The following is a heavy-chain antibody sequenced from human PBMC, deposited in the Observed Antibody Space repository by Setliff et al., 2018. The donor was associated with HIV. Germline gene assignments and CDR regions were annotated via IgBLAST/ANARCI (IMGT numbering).Heavy chain of an antibody. D-gene: IGHD2-15*01. Sequence: ASVKVSCKASGGTFSASGFSWVRQAPGQGLEWMGGIIPIFNTANYAQKFQGRVTITADESTSTAYMELSSLGSEDTAVYYCARGSGGYCSGGSCYFGFGLALWGQGTTVTVS. CDR1: GGTFSASG. J-gene: IGHJ6*02. CDR2: IIPIFNTA. V-gene: IGHV1-69*13. CDR3: ARGSGGYCSGGSCYFGFGLAL.